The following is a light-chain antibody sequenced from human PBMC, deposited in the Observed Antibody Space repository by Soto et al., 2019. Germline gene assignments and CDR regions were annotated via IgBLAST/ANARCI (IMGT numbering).Light chain of an antibody. V-gene: IGLV2-14*03. J-gene: IGLJ3*02. CDR2: DVS. Sequence: QSALTQPASVSGSPGQSLTISCTGTSSDVGGYDYVSWYQQHPGKAPKLMIYDVSNRPSGVSNRFSGSKSGNTASLTISGLQAEDEADYYCSSYTTTGAHVMFGGGTKLTVL. CDR3: SSYTTTGAHVM. CDR1: SSDVGGYDY.